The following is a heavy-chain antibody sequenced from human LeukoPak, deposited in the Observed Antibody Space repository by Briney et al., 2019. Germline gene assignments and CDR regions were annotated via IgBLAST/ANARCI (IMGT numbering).Heavy chain of an antibody. V-gene: IGHV3-11*01. CDR3: ARGGYCSGGSCYTVGYYGMDV. CDR2: ISSSGSTI. J-gene: IGHJ6*02. CDR1: GFTFSDYY. Sequence: GGSLRLSCAASGFTFSDYYMSWIRQAPGKGLEWVSYISSSGSTIYYADSVKGRFTISRDNAKNSLYLQMNSLRAEDTAVYYCARGGYCSGGSCYTVGYYGMDVWGQGTTVTVSS. D-gene: IGHD2-15*01.